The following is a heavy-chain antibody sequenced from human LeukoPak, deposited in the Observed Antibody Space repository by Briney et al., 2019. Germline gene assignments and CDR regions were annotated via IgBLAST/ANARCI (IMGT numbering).Heavy chain of an antibody. D-gene: IGHD4-17*01. V-gene: IGHV4-39*01. CDR2: IYYSGST. J-gene: IGHJ4*02. CDR1: GGSFSSYY. CDR3: ARRRTGFDY. Sequence: PSETLSLTCAVYGGSFSSYYWGWIRQPPGKGLEWIGSIYYSGSTYYNPSLKSRVTISVDTSKNQFSLKLSSVTAADTAVYYCARRRTGFDYWGQGTLVTVSS.